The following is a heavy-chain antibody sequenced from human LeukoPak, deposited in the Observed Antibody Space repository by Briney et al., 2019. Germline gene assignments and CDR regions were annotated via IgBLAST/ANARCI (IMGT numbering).Heavy chain of an antibody. J-gene: IGHJ4*02. CDR1: GFSNADYG. CDR3: ARDLSATWYCLAY. Sequence: GGSVRHPCVGAGFSNADYGMSWVRQGPGKGLEWVAGIDWNGDALQYADSVKGRFTISRDNAKNSLYLQMDILRPEDTGVYYCARDLSATWYCLAYWGQGTLVTVSS. CDR2: IDWNGDAL. D-gene: IGHD6-13*01. V-gene: IGHV3-20*04.